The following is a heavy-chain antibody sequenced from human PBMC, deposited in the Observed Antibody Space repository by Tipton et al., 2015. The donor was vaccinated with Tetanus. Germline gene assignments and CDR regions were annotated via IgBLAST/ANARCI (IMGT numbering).Heavy chain of an antibody. CDR3: TSSLNTWYYYGVDV. CDR1: GFTVSSNY. Sequence: SLRLSCAASGFTVSSNYMSWVRQVPGKGLEWVSIIYSGGRTYYADSVKGRFTISRDNSKNMLFLQMNSMRAEDTAVYYCTSSLNTWYYYGVDVWGQGTTVTVSS. CDR2: IYSGGRT. D-gene: IGHD3-16*01. J-gene: IGHJ6*02. V-gene: IGHV3-53*01.